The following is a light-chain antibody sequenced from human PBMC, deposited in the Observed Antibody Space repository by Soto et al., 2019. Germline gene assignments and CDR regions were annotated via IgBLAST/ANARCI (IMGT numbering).Light chain of an antibody. Sequence: QAVVTQPPSASGTPGQRVTISCSGASSNIGSNTVNWYQQLPGTAPKLLIYGLNQRPSGVPDRFSGSKSDTSASLAISGLQSEDEADYYCAAWDDSLNGPVFGGGTKLTVL. CDR3: AAWDDSLNGPV. J-gene: IGLJ2*01. CDR1: SSNIGSNT. CDR2: GLN. V-gene: IGLV1-44*01.